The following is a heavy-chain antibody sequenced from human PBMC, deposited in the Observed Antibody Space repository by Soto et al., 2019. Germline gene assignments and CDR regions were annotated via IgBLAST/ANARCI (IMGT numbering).Heavy chain of an antibody. D-gene: IGHD6-6*01. J-gene: IGHJ6*03. Sequence: SETLSLTCTVSGGSISSSSYYWGWIRQPPGKGLEWIGSIYYSGSTYYNPSLKSRVTISVDTSKNQFPLKLSSVTAADTAVYYCARHGDSSSSFVYYYYMDVWGKGTTVTVSS. CDR3: ARHGDSSSSFVYYYYMDV. CDR2: IYYSGST. V-gene: IGHV4-39*01. CDR1: GGSISSSSYY.